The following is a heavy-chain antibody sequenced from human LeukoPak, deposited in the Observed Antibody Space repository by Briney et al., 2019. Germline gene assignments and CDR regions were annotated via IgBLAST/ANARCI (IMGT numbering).Heavy chain of an antibody. CDR2: INHSGST. J-gene: IGHJ5*02. CDR1: GGSFSGYY. D-gene: IGHD1-14*01. CDR3: AGVGFFISPPITGSPP. Sequence: SETLSLTCAVYGGSFSGYYWSWIRQPPGKGLEWIGEINHSGSTNYNPSLKSRVTISVDTSKNQFSLKLSSVTAAETAVYYFAGVGFFISPPITGSPPGGRGTLVTVSS. V-gene: IGHV4-34*01.